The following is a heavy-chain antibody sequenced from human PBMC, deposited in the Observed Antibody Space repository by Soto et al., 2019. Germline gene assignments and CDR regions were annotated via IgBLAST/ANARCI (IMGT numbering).Heavy chain of an antibody. J-gene: IGHJ6*03. V-gene: IGHV3-30*18. CDR2: ISYDGSNK. CDR1: GFTFSSYG. D-gene: IGHD3-10*01. CDR3: AKDRGTRLYYYYMDV. Sequence: QVQLVESGGGVVQPGRSLRLSCAASGFTFSSYGMHWVRQAPGKGLEWVAVISYDGSNKYYADSVKGRFTIYRDNSKNTLYLQMNSLRAEDTAVYYCAKDRGTRLYYYYMDVWGKGTTVTVSS.